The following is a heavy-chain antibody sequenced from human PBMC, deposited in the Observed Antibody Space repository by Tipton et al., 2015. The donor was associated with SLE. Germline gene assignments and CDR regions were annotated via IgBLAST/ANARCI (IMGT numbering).Heavy chain of an antibody. Sequence: SLRLSCAASGFTFSSYGMNWVRQAPGKGLEWVSSISSSSNYIYYADSVKGRFTISRDNAKNSLYLQMISLRAEDTAVYYCARGGVDYSGSSGLDYWGQGTLVTVSS. D-gene: IGHD6-6*01. CDR2: ISSSSNYI. V-gene: IGHV3-21*01. CDR3: ARGGVDYSGSSGLDY. J-gene: IGHJ4*02. CDR1: GFTFSSYG.